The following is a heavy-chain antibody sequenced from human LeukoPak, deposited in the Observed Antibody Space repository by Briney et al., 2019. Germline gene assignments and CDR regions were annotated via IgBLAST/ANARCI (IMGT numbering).Heavy chain of an antibody. CDR3: ARGPFDGSGSYYKPRNFDY. V-gene: IGHV4-34*01. CDR1: GGSYSGYY. CDR2: INHSGST. J-gene: IGHJ4*02. D-gene: IGHD3-10*01. Sequence: SETLPLTCAVYGGSYSGYYWSWIRQPPGKELEWIGEINHSGSTNYNPSLKSRVTISVDTSKNQFSLKLSSVTAADTAVYYCARGPFDGSGSYYKPRNFDYWGQGTLVTVSS.